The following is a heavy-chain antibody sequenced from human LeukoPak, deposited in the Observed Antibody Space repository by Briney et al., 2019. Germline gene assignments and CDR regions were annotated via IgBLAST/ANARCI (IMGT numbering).Heavy chain of an antibody. D-gene: IGHD6-13*01. V-gene: IGHV4-59*08. CDR1: GGSISSYY. Sequence: PSETLSLTCTVSGGSISSYYWSWIRQPPGKGLEWIGYIYYSGSTNYNPSLKSRVTISVDTSKNQFSLKLSSVTAADTAVYYCARGPGLGAAAGLFDCWGQGTLVTVSS. CDR3: ARGPGLGAAAGLFDC. J-gene: IGHJ4*02. CDR2: IYYSGST.